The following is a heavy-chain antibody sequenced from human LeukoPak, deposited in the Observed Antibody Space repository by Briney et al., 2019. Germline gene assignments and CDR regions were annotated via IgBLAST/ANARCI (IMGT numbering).Heavy chain of an antibody. CDR2: ISFDGAGT. D-gene: IGHD2/OR15-2a*01. CDR1: GFTFSTYA. V-gene: IGHV3-23*01. Sequence: GGSLRLSCPASGFTFSTYAMIWVRQAPGKGLQWVSAISFDGAGTYYAASVKGRFTISRYNSKSTLYLQMNSLRAEDTAIYSCAKLRNSRSIAWGQGTLVTVSS. CDR3: AKLRNSRSIA. J-gene: IGHJ5*02.